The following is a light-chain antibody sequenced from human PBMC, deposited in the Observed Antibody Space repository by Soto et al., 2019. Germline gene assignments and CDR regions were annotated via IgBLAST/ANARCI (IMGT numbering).Light chain of an antibody. V-gene: IGKV3-15*01. Sequence: EIMMTQSPATLSVTRGERATLSCRASQSLTNNYLAWYQQKPGQPPRLLIYGASTRATGIPARFSGSGSGTEFTLTISSLQSEDFAVYYCQQYNAWPLTFGGGTKVEI. CDR1: QSLTNN. CDR2: GAS. J-gene: IGKJ4*01. CDR3: QQYNAWPLT.